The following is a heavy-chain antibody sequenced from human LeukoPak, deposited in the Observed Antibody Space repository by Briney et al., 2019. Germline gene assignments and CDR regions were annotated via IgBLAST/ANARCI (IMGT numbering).Heavy chain of an antibody. CDR3: AKVLYPTVTTISAFDI. CDR2: ISGSGPTT. Sequence: GGSLRLSCAASGFTFNNYAMSWVRQAPGKGLEWVSVISGSGPTTYYADSVKGRFTISRDNSKNTLFLLMNGLRAEDTAAYYCAKVLYPTVTTISAFDIWGQGTMVTVSS. J-gene: IGHJ3*02. CDR1: GFTFNNYA. D-gene: IGHD4-17*01. V-gene: IGHV3-23*01.